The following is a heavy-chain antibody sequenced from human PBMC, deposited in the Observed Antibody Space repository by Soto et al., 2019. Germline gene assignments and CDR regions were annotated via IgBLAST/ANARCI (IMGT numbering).Heavy chain of an antibody. CDR3: AVNLQTQYPSYYYYYYMDV. D-gene: IGHD2-2*01. CDR1: GYTFTSYG. CDR2: ISAYNGNT. Sequence: GASVKVSCKASGYTFTSYGISWVRQAPGQGLEWMGWISAYNGNTNYAQKLQGRVTMTTDTSTSTAYMELRSLRSDDTAVYYCAVNLQTQYPSYYYYYYMDVWGKGTTVTVSS. J-gene: IGHJ6*03. V-gene: IGHV1-18*01.